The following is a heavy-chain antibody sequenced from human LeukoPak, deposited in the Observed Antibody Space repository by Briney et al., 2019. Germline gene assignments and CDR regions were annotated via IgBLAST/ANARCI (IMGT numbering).Heavy chain of an antibody. Sequence: GGSLRLSCAASGFNFDDYVMSWVRQAPGKGLEWVSGINWNGGSRGYADSVKGRFTISRDNAKNSLYLQMNSLRVEDTAVYYCARDPDHGAVDYWGQGTLVTVSS. CDR1: GFNFDDYV. D-gene: IGHD3-16*01. CDR2: INWNGGSR. V-gene: IGHV3-20*04. CDR3: ARDPDHGAVDY. J-gene: IGHJ4*02.